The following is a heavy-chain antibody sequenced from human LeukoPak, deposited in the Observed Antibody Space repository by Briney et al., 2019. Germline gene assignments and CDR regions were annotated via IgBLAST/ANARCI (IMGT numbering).Heavy chain of an antibody. V-gene: IGHV4-34*01. J-gene: IGHJ3*02. Sequence: SETLSLTCAVYGEPFNGYYWNWIRQSPGKGLEWIGEINHSGSTNYNPSLKSRVTISVDTSKNQFSLKLNPVTAADTAVYYCARGVYPDDFWSGYYTTDAFDIWGQGTMVTVSS. D-gene: IGHD3-3*01. CDR2: INHSGST. CDR3: ARGVYPDDFWSGYYTTDAFDI. CDR1: GEPFNGYY.